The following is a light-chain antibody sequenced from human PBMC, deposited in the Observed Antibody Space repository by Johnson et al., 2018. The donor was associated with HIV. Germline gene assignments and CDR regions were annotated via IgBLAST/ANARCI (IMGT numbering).Light chain of an antibody. CDR2: DNN. CDR3: GTWDSSLRVGV. Sequence: QSVLTQPPSVSAAPGQKVTISCSGSSSNIGNNFVSWYQQLPGRAPKLLIYDNNKRPSGIPDRFSGSKFGTSATLGITGLQTGDEADYYCGTWDSSLRVGVFGTGTKVTVL. V-gene: IGLV1-51*01. J-gene: IGLJ1*01. CDR1: SSNIGNNF.